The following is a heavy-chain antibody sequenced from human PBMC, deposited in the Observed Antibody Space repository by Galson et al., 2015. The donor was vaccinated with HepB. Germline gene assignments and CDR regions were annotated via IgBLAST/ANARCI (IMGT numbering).Heavy chain of an antibody. CDR3: ARERVVPHYYYYMDV. J-gene: IGHJ6*03. Sequence: SVKVSCKASGYTLITYGISWVRQAPGQGLEWMGWISAYNGDTNYAQKFQGRVTMTRDTSTSTAYMELTSLRSDDTAVYYCARERVVPHYYYYMDVWGEGTTVTVSS. D-gene: IGHD2-15*01. CDR1: GYTLITYG. CDR2: ISAYNGDT. V-gene: IGHV1-18*01.